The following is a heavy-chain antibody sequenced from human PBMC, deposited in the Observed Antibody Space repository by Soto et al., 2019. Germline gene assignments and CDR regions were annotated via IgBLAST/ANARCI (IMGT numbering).Heavy chain of an antibody. CDR3: AREASGFWRTGPDY. V-gene: IGHV4-34*01. CDR1: GGSFSGYY. D-gene: IGHD3-3*01. CDR2: INHSGST. Sequence: SETLSLTCAVYGGSFSGYYWSWIRQPPGKGLEWIGEINHSGSTNYNPSLKSRVTISVDTSKNQFSLKLSSVTAADTAVYYCAREASGFWRTGPDYWGRGTLVTVSS. J-gene: IGHJ4*02.